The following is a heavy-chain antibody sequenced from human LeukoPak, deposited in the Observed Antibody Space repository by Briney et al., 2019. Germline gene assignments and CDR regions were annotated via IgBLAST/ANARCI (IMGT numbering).Heavy chain of an antibody. J-gene: IGHJ4*02. D-gene: IGHD3-16*01. CDR1: GGSISSYF. Sequence: TSETLSLTCTVSGGSISSYFWSWIRQPPGKGLERIGYIYYSGSTNYNPSLKSRVTISVDTSKNQFSLKLSSVTAADTAVYYCARGGSYFDYWGQGTLVTVSS. CDR3: ARGGSYFDY. V-gene: IGHV4-59*01. CDR2: IYYSGST.